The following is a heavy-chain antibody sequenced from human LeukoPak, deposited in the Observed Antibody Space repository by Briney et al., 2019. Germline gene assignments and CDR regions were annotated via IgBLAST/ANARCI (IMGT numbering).Heavy chain of an antibody. J-gene: IGHJ4*02. D-gene: IGHD3-10*01. V-gene: IGHV1-46*01. CDR2: INPSGGST. Sequence: ASVKVSCKASGYTFTSYYMHWVRQAPGQGLEWMGIINPSGGSTSYAQKFKGRVTMTRDTSTSTVYMELSSLRSEDTAVYYCAREQVAYGSGSYLGYWGQGTLVTVSS. CDR1: GYTFTSYY. CDR3: AREQVAYGSGSYLGY.